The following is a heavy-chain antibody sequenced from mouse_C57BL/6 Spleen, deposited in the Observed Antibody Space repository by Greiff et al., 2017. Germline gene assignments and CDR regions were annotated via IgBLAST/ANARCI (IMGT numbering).Heavy chain of an antibody. J-gene: IGHJ3*01. CDR2: IYPGDGDT. V-gene: IGHV1-82*01. CDR3: AEDDGYYVLFAY. Sequence: VKLQQSGPELVKPGASVKISCKASGYAFSSSWMNWVKQRPGKGLEWIGRIYPGDGDTNYNGKFKGKATLTADKSSSTAYMQLSSLTSEDSAVYFCAEDDGYYVLFAYWGQGTLVTVSA. CDR1: GYAFSSSW. D-gene: IGHD2-3*01.